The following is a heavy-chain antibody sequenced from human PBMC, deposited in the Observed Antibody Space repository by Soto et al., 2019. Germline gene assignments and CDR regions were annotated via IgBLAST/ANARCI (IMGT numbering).Heavy chain of an antibody. CDR2: IIPNSGGT. CDR3: AKGNAPSGVDH. D-gene: IGHD3-10*01. V-gene: IGHV1-2*02. CDR1: GYTFTNNY. Sequence: QVQLVQSGAEVKKPGASVKVSCKASGYTFTNNYIHWVRQAPGQGLEWMGWIIPNSGGTKYAQKFQGTVTMTRDTSISTAYLELTSLRSDDTAVYYCAKGNAPSGVDHWGQGTLVTVSS. J-gene: IGHJ4*02.